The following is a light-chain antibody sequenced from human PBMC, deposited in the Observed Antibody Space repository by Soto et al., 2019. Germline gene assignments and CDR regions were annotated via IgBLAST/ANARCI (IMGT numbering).Light chain of an antibody. J-gene: IGKJ4*01. CDR2: AAS. CDR3: QQLNSYPLT. CDR1: QGISSY. Sequence: DIKLTQSPSFLSASVGDRVTITCRASQGISSYLAWYQQKPGKAPKLLIYAASTLQSGVPSRFSGSGSGTEFTLTISSLQPKDFATYYCQQLNSYPLTFGGGTKVEIK. V-gene: IGKV1-9*01.